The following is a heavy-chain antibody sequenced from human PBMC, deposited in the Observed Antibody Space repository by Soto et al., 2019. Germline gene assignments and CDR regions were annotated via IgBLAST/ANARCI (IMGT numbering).Heavy chain of an antibody. CDR1: GFTFSSYE. V-gene: IGHV3-48*03. D-gene: IGHD3-10*01. CDR3: ARVPFMGPDY. J-gene: IGHJ4*02. CDR2: ISSSGSTI. Sequence: GGSLRLSCAASGFTFSSYEMNWVRQAPGKGLGWVSYISSSGSTIYYADSVKGRFTISRDNAKNSLYLQMNSLRAEDTAVYYCARVPFMGPDYWGQGTLVTVSS.